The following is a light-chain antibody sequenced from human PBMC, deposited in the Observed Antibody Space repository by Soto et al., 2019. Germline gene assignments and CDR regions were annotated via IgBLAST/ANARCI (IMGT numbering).Light chain of an antibody. V-gene: IGKV1-5*01. CDR2: DVS. J-gene: IGKJ2*01. Sequence: DIQMTQSPSTLAASVGDTVTMTCRSSSKWLAWYQKKPGKAPKLLIYDVSNLERLVPPRFSGSTSGAESTLTITGLQPDDLGTYYCQHTTDFTFGQGTKVEIK. CDR3: QHTTDFT. CDR1: SSSKW.